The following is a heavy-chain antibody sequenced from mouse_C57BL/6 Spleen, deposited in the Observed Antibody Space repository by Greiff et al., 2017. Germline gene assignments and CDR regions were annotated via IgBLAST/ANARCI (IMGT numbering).Heavy chain of an antibody. D-gene: IGHD1-1*01. J-gene: IGHJ1*03. CDR1: GYTFTSYW. CDR2: IDPSDSET. CDR3: ARHYGSSYRYFDV. V-gene: IGHV1-52*01. Sequence: QVQLKQPGAELVRPGSSVKLSCKASGYTFTSYWMHWVKQRPIQGLEWIGNIDPSDSETHYNQKFKDKATLTVDKSSSTAYMQLSSLTAEDSAVYYCARHYGSSYRYFDVWGTGTTVTVSS.